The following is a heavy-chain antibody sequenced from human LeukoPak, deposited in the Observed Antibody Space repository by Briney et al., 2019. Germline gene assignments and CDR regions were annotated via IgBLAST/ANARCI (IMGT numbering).Heavy chain of an antibody. J-gene: IGHJ6*02. Sequence: GGSLRLSCAASGFTFSSYAMHWVRQAPGKGLEWVAVISYDGSNKYYADSVKGRFTISRDNSKNTLYLQMDSLRAEDTAVYYCAREVGVQLWLNYYGMDVWGQGTTVTVSS. CDR3: AREVGVQLWLNYYGMDV. CDR2: ISYDGSNK. CDR1: GFTFSSYA. V-gene: IGHV3-30*04. D-gene: IGHD5-18*01.